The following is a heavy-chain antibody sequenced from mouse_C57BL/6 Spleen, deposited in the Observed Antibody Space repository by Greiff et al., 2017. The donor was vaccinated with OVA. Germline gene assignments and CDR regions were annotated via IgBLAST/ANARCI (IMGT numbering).Heavy chain of an antibody. CDR2: IYPGDGDT. CDR3: AKGDYYGSSYDAMDD. CDR1: GYAFSSSW. V-gene: IGHV1-82*01. Sequence: QVHVKQSGPELVKPGASVKISCKASGYAFSSSWMNWVKQRPGKGLEWIGRIYPGDGDTNYNGKFKGKATLTADKSSSTAYMQRSSLTSEDSAVYFCAKGDYYGSSYDAMDDWGQGTSVTVSS. J-gene: IGHJ4*01. D-gene: IGHD1-1*01.